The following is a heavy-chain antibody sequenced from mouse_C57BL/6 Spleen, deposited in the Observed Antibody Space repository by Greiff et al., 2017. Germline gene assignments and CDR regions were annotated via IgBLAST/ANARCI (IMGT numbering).Heavy chain of an antibody. J-gene: IGHJ4*01. V-gene: IGHV5-12*01. CDR1: GFTFSDYY. D-gene: IGHD2-10*02. CDR3: ARRGRYGKRYAMDY. Sequence: EVHLVESGGGLVQPGGSLKLSCAASGFTFSDYYMYWVRQTPEKRLEWVAYISNGGGSTYYPATVKGRFTISRDNAKNTLYLQMSRLKSEDTAMYYCARRGRYGKRYAMDYWGQGTSVTVSS. CDR2: ISNGGGST.